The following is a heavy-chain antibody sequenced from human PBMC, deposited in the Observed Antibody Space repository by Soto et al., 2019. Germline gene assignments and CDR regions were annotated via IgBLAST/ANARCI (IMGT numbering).Heavy chain of an antibody. Sequence: QVQLVQSGAEVKKPGASVKVSCKASGYTFTSYGISWVRQAPVQELEWMGWISAYNGNTNYAQKLQGRVTMTTDTSPSTAYMELRSLSSADTAVYYCASDPGFRSDYWGQGPLVTFSS. CDR2: ISAYNGNT. J-gene: IGHJ4*02. V-gene: IGHV1-18*01. CDR3: ASDPGFRSDY. CDR1: GYTFTSYG. D-gene: IGHD3-9*01.